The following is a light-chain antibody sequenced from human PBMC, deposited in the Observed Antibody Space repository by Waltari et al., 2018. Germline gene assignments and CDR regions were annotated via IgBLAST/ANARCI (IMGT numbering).Light chain of an antibody. J-gene: IGLJ1*01. CDR1: SSDVGGYNL. Sequence: QSALTQPASVSGSPGQSITISCTGTSSDVGGYNLVSWYQQHPGKAPKFIIYEGSTRPSGVSTRFSGSKSGNTASLTISGLQAEDEANYYCCSYAGSRTFVFGTGTKVTVL. V-gene: IGLV2-23*01. CDR2: EGS. CDR3: CSYAGSRTFV.